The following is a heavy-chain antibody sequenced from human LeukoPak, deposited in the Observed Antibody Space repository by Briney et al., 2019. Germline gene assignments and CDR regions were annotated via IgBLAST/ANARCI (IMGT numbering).Heavy chain of an antibody. D-gene: IGHD3-3*01. J-gene: IGHJ5*02. Sequence: GASVKVSCNPSGYTFTTYGISWVRQAPGQGLEWMGRIIPILGIANYAQKFQGRVTITADKSTSTAYMELSSLRSEDTAVYYCARGDSTDFWSGYSRRWFDPWGQGTLVTVSS. V-gene: IGHV1-69*04. CDR3: ARGDSTDFWSGYSRRWFDP. CDR2: IIPILGIA. CDR1: GYTFTTYG.